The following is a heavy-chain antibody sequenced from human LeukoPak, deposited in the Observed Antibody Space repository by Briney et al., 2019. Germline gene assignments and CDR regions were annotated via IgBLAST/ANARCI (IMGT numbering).Heavy chain of an antibody. CDR1: GYTFTSYG. J-gene: IGHJ3*02. CDR2: ISAYNGNT. D-gene: IGHD2-2*02. Sequence: ASVKVSCKASGYTFTSYGISWVRQAPGQGLEWMGWISAYNGNTNYAQKLRGRVTMTTDTSTSTAYMELRSLRSDDTAVYYCARVHAYCSSTSCYSGDAFDIWGQGTMVTVSS. V-gene: IGHV1-18*01. CDR3: ARVHAYCSSTSCYSGDAFDI.